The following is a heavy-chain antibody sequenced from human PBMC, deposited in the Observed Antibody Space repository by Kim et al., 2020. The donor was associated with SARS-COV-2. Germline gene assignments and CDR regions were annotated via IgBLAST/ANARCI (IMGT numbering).Heavy chain of an antibody. J-gene: IGHJ4*02. V-gene: IGHV3-48*02. CDR3: ARGGADY. CDR2: SSSTI. Sequence: SSSTIDYADSVKRRFTISRDNAKNSLYLQMNSLRDEDTAVYYCARGGADYWGQGTLVTVSS.